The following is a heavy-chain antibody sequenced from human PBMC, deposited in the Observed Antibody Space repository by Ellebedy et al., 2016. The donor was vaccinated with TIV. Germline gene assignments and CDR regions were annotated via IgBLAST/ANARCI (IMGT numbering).Heavy chain of an antibody. V-gene: IGHV4-34*01. Sequence: SETLSLXXAVYGGSFSAYYWNWIRQPPGKGLEWIGEVNHSGSTNYNPSLKSRGTISVDTSKNQFSLKLRYVTAADTAVYYCASGDYGDYYHYGMDVWGQGTTVTVSS. D-gene: IGHD4-17*01. J-gene: IGHJ6*02. CDR1: GGSFSAYY. CDR3: ASGDYGDYYHYGMDV. CDR2: VNHSGST.